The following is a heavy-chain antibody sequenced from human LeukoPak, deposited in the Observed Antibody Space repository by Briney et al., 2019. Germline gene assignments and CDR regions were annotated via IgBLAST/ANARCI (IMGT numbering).Heavy chain of an antibody. CDR2: IYYSGST. V-gene: IGHV4-59*01. J-gene: IGHJ4*02. CDR1: GGSFSGYY. D-gene: IGHD3-3*02. CDR3: ARDQDIRGFDY. Sequence: SETLSLTCAVYGGSFSGYYWSWIRQPPGKGLEWIGYIYYSGSTNYNPSLKSRVTISVDTSKNQFSLKLSSVTAADTAVYYCARDQDIRGFDYWGQGTLVTVSS.